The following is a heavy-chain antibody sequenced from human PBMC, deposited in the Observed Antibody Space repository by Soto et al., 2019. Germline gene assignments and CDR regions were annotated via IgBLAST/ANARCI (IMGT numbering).Heavy chain of an antibody. CDR2: INWDGGST. CDR1: GFTFDDYS. V-gene: IGHV3-43*01. Sequence: EVQLVESGGVVVQPGGSLRVSCAASGFTFDDYSMHWVRQAPGKGLEWVSLINWDGGSTFYADSVNGRFTLSRANSKNSLFRQMNRLTNEDTALYHRPLADSGSGLNYCGQRTLVTVSS. D-gene: IGHD2-15*01. CDR3: PLADSGSGLNY. J-gene: IGHJ4*02.